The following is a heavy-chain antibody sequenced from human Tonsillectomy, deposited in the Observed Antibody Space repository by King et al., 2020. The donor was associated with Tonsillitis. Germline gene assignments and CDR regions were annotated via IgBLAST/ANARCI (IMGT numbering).Heavy chain of an antibody. V-gene: IGHV3-23*04. Sequence: VQLVESGGGLVQPGGSLRLSCAASGLTFSNYDMTWVRQAPGKGLEGVSLISGGGGSQDYADSVKGRFTIPRENSKNKQYLQMNSLRAEDTAVYFCAKVGYSGTWHWGRGTLVTVSS. J-gene: IGHJ4*02. D-gene: IGHD6-13*01. CDR1: GLTFSNYD. CDR3: AKVGYSGTWH. CDR2: ISGGGGSQ.